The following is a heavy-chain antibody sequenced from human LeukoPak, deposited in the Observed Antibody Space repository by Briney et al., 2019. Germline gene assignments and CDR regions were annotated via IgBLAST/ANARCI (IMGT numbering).Heavy chain of an antibody. D-gene: IGHD2-2*01. V-gene: IGHV3-23*01. CDR2: ISGSGGST. Sequence: GGSLRLSCAASGLTFSSYAMSWVRQAPGKGLEWVSAISGSGGSTYYADSVKGRFTISRDNSKNTLYLQMNSLRAEDTAVYYCAKDGGIVVVPAADWGQGTLVTVSS. CDR1: GLTFSSYA. J-gene: IGHJ4*02. CDR3: AKDGGIVVVPAAD.